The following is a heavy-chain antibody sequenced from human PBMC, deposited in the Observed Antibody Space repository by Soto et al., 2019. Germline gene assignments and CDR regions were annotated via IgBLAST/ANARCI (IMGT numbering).Heavy chain of an antibody. J-gene: IGHJ6*02. CDR2: ISGSGGST. Sequence: EVQLLESGGGLVQPGGSLRLSCAASGFTFSSYAMSWVRQAPGKGLEWVSAISGSGGSTYYADSVKGRFTISRDNSKNTLDLQMNSLSAEDTAVYYCAKQGYCTNGVCYNPYGMDVWGQGTTVTVSS. CDR3: AKQGYCTNGVCYNPYGMDV. D-gene: IGHD2-8*01. V-gene: IGHV3-23*01. CDR1: GFTFSSYA.